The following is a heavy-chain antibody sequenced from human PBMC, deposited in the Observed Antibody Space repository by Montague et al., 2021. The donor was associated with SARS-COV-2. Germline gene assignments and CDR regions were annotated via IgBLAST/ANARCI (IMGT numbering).Heavy chain of an antibody. CDR2: INHSGST. CDR3: ARGSPFVTIVGVVITDPLFDY. J-gene: IGHJ4*02. CDR1: GGSFSAYY. Sequence: SETLSLTCAVYGGSFSAYYWSWIRQPPGKGLEWIGEINHSGSTNYNPSLKSRVTISVDTTKNQFSLKLSSVTAADTAVYYCARGSPFVTIVGVVITDPLFDYWGQGTLVTVSS. D-gene: IGHD3-3*01. V-gene: IGHV4-34*01.